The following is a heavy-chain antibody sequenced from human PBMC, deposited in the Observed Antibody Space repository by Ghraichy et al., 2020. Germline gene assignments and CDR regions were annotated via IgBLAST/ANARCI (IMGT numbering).Heavy chain of an antibody. Sequence: ASVKVSCKASGYTFTSYGISWVRQAPGQGLEWMGWISAYNGNTNYAQKLQGRVTMTTDTSTSTAYMELRSLRSDDTAVYYCASTPYGDSPERLAFDIWGQGTMVTVSS. CDR2: ISAYNGNT. J-gene: IGHJ3*02. D-gene: IGHD4-17*01. CDR3: ASTPYGDSPERLAFDI. CDR1: GYTFTSYG. V-gene: IGHV1-18*01.